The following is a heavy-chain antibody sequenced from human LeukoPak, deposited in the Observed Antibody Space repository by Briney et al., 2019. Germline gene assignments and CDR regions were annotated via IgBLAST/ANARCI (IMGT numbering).Heavy chain of an antibody. V-gene: IGHV3-23*01. CDR3: ARVLSSGSPLDY. Sequence: GGSLRLSCAASGFTFSSYAMSWVRQAPGKGLEWVSAISGSGGSTYYADSVKGRFTISRDNAKNSLYLQMNSLRAEDTAVYYCARVLSSGSPLDYLGQGTLVTVSS. CDR1: GFTFSSYA. D-gene: IGHD3-10*01. J-gene: IGHJ4*02. CDR2: ISGSGGST.